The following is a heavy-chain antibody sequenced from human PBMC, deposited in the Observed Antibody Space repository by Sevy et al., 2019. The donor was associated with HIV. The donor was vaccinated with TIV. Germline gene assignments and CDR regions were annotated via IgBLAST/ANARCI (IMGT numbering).Heavy chain of an antibody. Sequence: ASVKVSCQASGYTFTSYRISWVRQAPGQGPECLGWVSPHNGDTNYLRKLQGRDTMTADTSTTTAYMELRSLRSDDTAVYYCGRAYCSSGRCYSLAYWGQGSLVTASS. CDR3: GRAYCSSGRCYSLAY. D-gene: IGHD2-15*01. CDR2: VSPHNGDT. CDR1: GYTFTSYR. V-gene: IGHV1-18*01. J-gene: IGHJ4*02.